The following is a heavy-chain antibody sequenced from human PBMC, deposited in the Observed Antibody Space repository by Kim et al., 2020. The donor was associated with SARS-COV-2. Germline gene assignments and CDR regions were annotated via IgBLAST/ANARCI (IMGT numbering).Heavy chain of an antibody. CDR2: ISYDGSNK. V-gene: IGHV3-33*05. J-gene: IGHJ5*02. CDR3: ARDGEQQLVREVGWFDP. Sequence: GGSLRLSCAASGFTFSSYGMHWVRQAPGKGLEWVAVISYDGSNKYYADSVKGRFTISRDNSKNTLYLQMNSLRAEDTAVYYCARDGEQQLVREVGWFDPWGQGTLVTVSS. D-gene: IGHD6-13*01. CDR1: GFTFSSYG.